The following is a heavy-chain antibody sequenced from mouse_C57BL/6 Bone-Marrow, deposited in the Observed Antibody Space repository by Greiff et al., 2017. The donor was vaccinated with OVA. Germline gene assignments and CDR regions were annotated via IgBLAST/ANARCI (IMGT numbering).Heavy chain of an antibody. V-gene: IGHV1-64*01. Sequence: QVHVKQPGAELVKPGASVKLSCKASGYTFTSYWMHWVKQRPGQGLEWIGMIHPNSGSTNYNEKFKSKATLTVDKSSSTAYMQLSSLTSEDSAVYYCAREFPYYSNYVCQYYYAMDYWGQGTSVTVSS. D-gene: IGHD2-5*01. CDR1: GYTFTSYW. J-gene: IGHJ4*01. CDR3: AREFPYYSNYVCQYYYAMDY. CDR2: IHPNSGST.